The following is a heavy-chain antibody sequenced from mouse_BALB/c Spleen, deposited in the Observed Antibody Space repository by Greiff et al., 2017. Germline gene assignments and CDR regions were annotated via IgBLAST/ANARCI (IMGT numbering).Heavy chain of an antibody. CDR2: IYPYNGGT. CDR3: TRSRDYDVGYAMDY. CDR1: GYTFTDYN. D-gene: IGHD2-4*01. J-gene: IGHJ4*01. Sequence: EVQLQQSGPELVKPGASVKISCKASGYTFTDYNMHWVKQSHGKSLEWIGYIYPYNGGTGYNQKFKSKATLTVDNSSSTAYMELRSLTSEDSAVYYCTRSRDYDVGYAMDYWGQGTSVTVSS. V-gene: IGHV1S29*02.